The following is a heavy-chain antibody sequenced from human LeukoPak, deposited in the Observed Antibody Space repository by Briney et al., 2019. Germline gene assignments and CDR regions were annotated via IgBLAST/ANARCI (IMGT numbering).Heavy chain of an antibody. CDR1: GFTFSSYS. CDR3: ARDRGQQPVDY. V-gene: IGHV3-21*01. D-gene: IGHD6-13*01. Sequence: GGSLRLSCAASGFTFSSYSMNWVRQAPGKGLEWVSSISSSSSYIYYADSVKGRFTISRDNAKNSLYLQMNGLRAEDTAVYYCARDRGQQPVDYWGQGTLVTVSS. J-gene: IGHJ4*02. CDR2: ISSSSSYI.